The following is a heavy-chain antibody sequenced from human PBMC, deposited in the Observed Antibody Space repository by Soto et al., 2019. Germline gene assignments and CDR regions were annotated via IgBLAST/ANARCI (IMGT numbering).Heavy chain of an antibody. V-gene: IGHV3-74*01. CDR3: VRDNGGY. D-gene: IGHD2-8*01. CDR2: INSDGSG. Sequence: VQVVESGGGLVQPGGSLRLSCAASGFTFNRYPLYWVRQAAGKGLVWVSRINSDGSGFYADSVKGRVTISRDNAKDTLYLQMNSLRVEDTAVYFCVRDNGGYWGQGTLVTVSS. J-gene: IGHJ4*02. CDR1: GFTFNRYP.